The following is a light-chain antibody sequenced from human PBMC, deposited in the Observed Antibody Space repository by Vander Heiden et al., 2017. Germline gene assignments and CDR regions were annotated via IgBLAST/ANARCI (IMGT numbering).Light chain of an antibody. CDR1: SSDVGGYNY. J-gene: IGLJ1*01. Sequence: QSALTQPASVSGSPGQAITISCTGTSSDVGGYNYVCCDQQHPANPHNLMIYEVSNRTAAVASRFSGSKSGNTASLTISALQAEDEADYYRSSDTSSSSFVFGTGTKVTVL. V-gene: IGLV2-14*01. CDR3: SSDTSSSSFV. CDR2: EVS.